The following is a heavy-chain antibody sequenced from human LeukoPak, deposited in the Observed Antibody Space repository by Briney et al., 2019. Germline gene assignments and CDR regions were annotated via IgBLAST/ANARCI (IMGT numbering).Heavy chain of an antibody. J-gene: IGHJ4*02. Sequence: AXVKVSCKASGYTFTGYYMHWVRQAPGQGLEWMGWINPNSGGTNYAQKFQGRVTMTRDTSISTAYMELSRLRSDDTAVYYCARVPSRYCSSTSCYTNFDYWGQGTLVTVSS. CDR1: GYTFTGYY. V-gene: IGHV1-2*02. CDR3: ARVPSRYCSSTSCYTNFDY. D-gene: IGHD2-2*02. CDR2: INPNSGGT.